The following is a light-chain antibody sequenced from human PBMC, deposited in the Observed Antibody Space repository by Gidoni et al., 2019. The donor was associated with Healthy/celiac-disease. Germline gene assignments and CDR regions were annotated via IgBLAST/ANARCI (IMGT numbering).Light chain of an antibody. CDR3: QQYYSTPPNT. CDR1: QGISNS. J-gene: IGKJ1*01. CDR2: AAS. Sequence: DIQMTQSPSSLSASVGDRVTITCRASQGISNSLAWYQQKPGKAPKLLLYAASRLESGVPSRFSGSGSGTDYTLTISSLQPEDFATYYCQQYYSTPPNTFXXXTKVEIK. V-gene: IGKV1-NL1*01.